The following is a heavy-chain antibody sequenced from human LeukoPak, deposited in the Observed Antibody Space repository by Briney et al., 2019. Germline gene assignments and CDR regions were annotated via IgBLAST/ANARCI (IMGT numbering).Heavy chain of an antibody. J-gene: IGHJ3*02. V-gene: IGHV4-34*01. CDR3: ARGPPRIMITFGGVTPAFDI. Sequence: PSETLSLTCAVYGGSFSGYYWSWIRQPPGKGLEWIGEIKHSGSTNYNPSLKSRVTISVDTSKNQFSLKLSSVTAADTAVYYCARGPPRIMITFGGVTPAFDIWGQGTMVTVSS. CDR2: IKHSGST. D-gene: IGHD3-16*01. CDR1: GGSFSGYY.